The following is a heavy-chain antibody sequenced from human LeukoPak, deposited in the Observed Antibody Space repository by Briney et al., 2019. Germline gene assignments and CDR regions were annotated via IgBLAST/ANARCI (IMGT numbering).Heavy chain of an antibody. J-gene: IGHJ4*02. CDR3: AKVLTQSGTDHY. CDR1: GGSFSGYY. D-gene: IGHD1-7*01. CDR2: INHSGST. V-gene: IGHV4-34*01. Sequence: PSETLSLTCAVDGGSFSGYYWSWIRQPPGKGLEWIGEINHSGSTNYNPSLKSRVTISVDTSKNQFSLKLSSVTAEDTAVYYCAKVLTQSGTDHYWGQGTLVTVPS.